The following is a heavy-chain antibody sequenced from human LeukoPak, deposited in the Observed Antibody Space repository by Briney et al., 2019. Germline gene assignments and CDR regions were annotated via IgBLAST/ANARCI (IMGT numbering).Heavy chain of an antibody. CDR3: AREAYDILTGYSIWFDP. Sequence: GASVKVSCTASGYTFTSYAMNWVRQAPGQGLEWMGWINTNTGNPTYAQGFTGRFVFSLDTSVSTAYLQISSLKAEDTAVYYCAREAYDILTGYSIWFDPWGQGTLVTVSS. CDR2: INTNTGNP. CDR1: GYTFTSYA. V-gene: IGHV7-4-1*02. J-gene: IGHJ5*02. D-gene: IGHD3-9*01.